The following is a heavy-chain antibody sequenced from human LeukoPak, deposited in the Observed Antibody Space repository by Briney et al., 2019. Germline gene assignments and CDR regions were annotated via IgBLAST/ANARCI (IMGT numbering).Heavy chain of an antibody. J-gene: IGHJ4*02. Sequence: ASVKVSCKASGYTFTSYGISWVRQAPGQGLQWMGWISAYNGNTNYAQKLQGRVTMTTDTSTSTAYMELRSLSSDDTAVYYCATVPAAITPGDYWRQRTLVTVSP. D-gene: IGHD2-2*01. CDR3: ATVPAAITPGDY. CDR2: ISAYNGNT. CDR1: GYTFTSYG. V-gene: IGHV1-18*01.